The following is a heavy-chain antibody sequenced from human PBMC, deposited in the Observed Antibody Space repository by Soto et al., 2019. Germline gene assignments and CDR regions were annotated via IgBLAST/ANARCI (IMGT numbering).Heavy chain of an antibody. Sequence: PSQTLSRTCAISGDSVSSNSAAWNWIRQSPSRGLEWLGRTYYRSKWYNDYAVSVKSRITINPDTSKNQFSLQLNSVTPEDTAVYYCARDSLYSSGWYHVDWFDPWGQGTLVTVPQ. CDR2: TYYRSKWYN. CDR3: ARDSLYSSGWYHVDWFDP. J-gene: IGHJ5*02. CDR1: GDSVSSNSAA. V-gene: IGHV6-1*01. D-gene: IGHD6-19*01.